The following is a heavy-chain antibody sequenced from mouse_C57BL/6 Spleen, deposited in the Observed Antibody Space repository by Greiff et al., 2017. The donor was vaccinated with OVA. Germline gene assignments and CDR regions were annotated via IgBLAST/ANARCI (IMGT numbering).Heavy chain of an antibody. CDR3: AREDYGNYWFAY. J-gene: IGHJ3*01. D-gene: IGHD2-1*01. CDR1: GYSITSGYY. V-gene: IGHV3-6*01. Sequence: EVKLVESGPGLVKPSQSLSLTCSVTGYSITSGYYWNWIRQFPGNKLAWMGYISYDGSNNYNPSLKNRISITRDTSKNQFFLKLNSVTTEDTATYYCAREDYGNYWFAYWGQGTLVTVSA. CDR2: ISYDGSN.